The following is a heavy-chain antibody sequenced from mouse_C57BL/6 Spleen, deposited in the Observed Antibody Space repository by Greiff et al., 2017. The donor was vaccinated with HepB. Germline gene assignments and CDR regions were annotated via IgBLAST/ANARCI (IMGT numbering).Heavy chain of an antibody. V-gene: IGHV5-4*01. CDR2: ISDGGSYT. CDR1: GFTFSSYA. D-gene: IGHD1-1*01. J-gene: IGHJ4*01. CDR3: ARERDGSSPYAMDY. Sequence: EVQGVESGGGLVKPGGSLKLSCAASGFTFSSYAMSWVRQTPEKRLEWVATISDGGSYTYYPDNVKGRFTISRDNAKNNLYLQMSHLKSEDTAMYYCARERDGSSPYAMDYWGQGTSVTVSS.